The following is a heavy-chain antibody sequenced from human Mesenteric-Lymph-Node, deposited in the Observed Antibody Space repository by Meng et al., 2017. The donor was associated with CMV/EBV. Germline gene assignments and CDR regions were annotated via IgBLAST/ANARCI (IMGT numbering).Heavy chain of an antibody. J-gene: IGHJ4*02. CDR3: ARKGSSGYFPFDY. CDR2: IIPIFGTA. D-gene: IGHD3-22*01. Sequence: SVKVSCKTSGGAFSTFAINWVRQAPGQGLEWMGGIIPIFGTANYAQKLQGRVTMTTDTSTSTAYMELRSLRSDDTAVYYCARKGSSGYFPFDYWGQGTLVTVSS. V-gene: IGHV1-69*05. CDR1: GGAFSTFA.